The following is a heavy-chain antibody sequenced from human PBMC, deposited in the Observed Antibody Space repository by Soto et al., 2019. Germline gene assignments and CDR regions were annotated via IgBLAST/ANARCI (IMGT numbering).Heavy chain of an antibody. CDR2: VKSRPDGGTT. CDR1: GFSFSNAW. Sequence: EGQLEQSGGGLVRSGGSLRLSCVASGFSFSNAWMTWVRQAPGKGQEWVGRVKSRPDGGTTDYASPVKGRFTITRDDSKSTVYLQMYSLKGEDTAVYYCTTVFLLPRGLGSSVFWGQGALVTVSS. CDR3: TTVFLLPRGLGSSVF. J-gene: IGHJ4*02. D-gene: IGHD6-19*01. V-gene: IGHV3-15*01.